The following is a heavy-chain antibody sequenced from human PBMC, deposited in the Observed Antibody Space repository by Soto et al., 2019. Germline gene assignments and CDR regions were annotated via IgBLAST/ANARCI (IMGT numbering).Heavy chain of an antibody. V-gene: IGHV4-30-4*01. J-gene: IGHJ5*02. Sequence: TLFLSSRVPGASIGGAEYCWTWFRHPPGKGLEWIGYICHSGNTDYNPHLKSRITTSLDTSTNLFSLNLNSLTAAVPAVYFWARPRCETGKNYFGPWCQGAMV. D-gene: IGHD1-7*01. CDR2: ICHSGNT. CDR1: GASIGGAEYC. CDR3: ARPRCETGKNYFGP.